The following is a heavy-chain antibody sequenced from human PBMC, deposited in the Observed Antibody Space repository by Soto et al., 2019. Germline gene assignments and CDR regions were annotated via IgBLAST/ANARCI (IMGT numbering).Heavy chain of an antibody. CDR1: GDSVSSNSAT. D-gene: IGHD4-4*01. Sequence: PSQTLSLTCAISGDSVSSNSATWDWIRQSPSRGLEWLGRTYYRSRWFNDYAGSVKGRITINPDTSNNQFSLQLTSLRPEDTAVYYCAKTGRDYSDSPNDYWGQGTRVTVSS. J-gene: IGHJ4*02. V-gene: IGHV6-1*01. CDR3: AKTGRDYSDSPNDY. CDR2: TYYRSRWFN.